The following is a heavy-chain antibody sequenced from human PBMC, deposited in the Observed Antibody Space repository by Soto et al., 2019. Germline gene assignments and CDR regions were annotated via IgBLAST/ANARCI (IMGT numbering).Heavy chain of an antibody. CDR3: ASLVGAGV. D-gene: IGHD2-15*01. J-gene: IGHJ6*02. V-gene: IGHV4-59*01. CDR1: GGSISSYY. CDR2: IYYSGST. Sequence: QVQLQESGPGLVKPSETLSLTCTVSGGSISSYYWSWIRQPPGKGLEWIGYIYYSGSTNYNPSLXSXVXTSVDTSKNQFSLKLSSVTAADTAVYYGASLVGAGVWGQGTTVTVSS.